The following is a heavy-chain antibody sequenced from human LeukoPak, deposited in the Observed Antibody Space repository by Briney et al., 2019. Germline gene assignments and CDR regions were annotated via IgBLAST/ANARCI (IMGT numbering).Heavy chain of an antibody. J-gene: IGHJ3*02. CDR2: ISSSSSYI. CDR3: ARGSSSDAFDI. Sequence: GGSLRLSCAASGFTFSSYSMNWVRQAPGKGLVWVSSISSSSSYIYYADSVKGRFTISRDNAKNSLYLQMNSLRAEDTAVYYCARGSSSDAFDIWGQGTMVTVSS. V-gene: IGHV3-21*01. D-gene: IGHD6-13*01. CDR1: GFTFSSYS.